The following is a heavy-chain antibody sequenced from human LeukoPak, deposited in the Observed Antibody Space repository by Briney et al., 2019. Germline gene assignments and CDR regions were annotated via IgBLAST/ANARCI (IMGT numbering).Heavy chain of an antibody. J-gene: IGHJ3*01. CDR2: ISGSGDSI. D-gene: IGHD2-15*01. V-gene: IGHV3-11*01. Sequence: GGSLRLSCKASGFSFSEHYMNWIRQAPGRGLEWVSFISGSGDSIHYTDSVKGRFTVSRDNGKDALYLQMNSLRAEDTAVYYCARDLGHCSGGTCFAYGFDLWGRGTVVSVSP. CDR1: GFSFSEHY. CDR3: ARDLGHCSGGTCFAYGFDL.